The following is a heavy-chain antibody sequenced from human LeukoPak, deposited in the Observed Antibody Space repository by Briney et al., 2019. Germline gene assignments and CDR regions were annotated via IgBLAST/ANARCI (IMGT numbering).Heavy chain of an antibody. D-gene: IGHD6-6*01. CDR2: IYYSGST. CDR3: ARRVGIAARTGFDY. V-gene: IGHV4-39*01. Sequence: PSGTLSLTCTVSGGSISGSSYYWGWIRQPPGKGLEWIGSIYYSGSTYYNPSLKSRVTISVDTSKNQFSLKLSSVTAADTAVYYCARRVGIAARTGFDYLGQGTLVTVSS. CDR1: GGSISGSSYY. J-gene: IGHJ4*02.